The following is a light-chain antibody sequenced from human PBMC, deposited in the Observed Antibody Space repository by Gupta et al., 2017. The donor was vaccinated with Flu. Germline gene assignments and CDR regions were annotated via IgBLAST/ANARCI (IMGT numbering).Light chain of an antibody. CDR1: SGDLGVYNY. CDR2: EVS. V-gene: IGLV2-14*01. CDR3: SSHKTTNTLLV. J-gene: IGLJ2*01. Sequence: ITISCTGSSGDLGVYNYVSWYQQHPGKAPKLIIFEVSNRPSGVSNRFSGSKSGNTASLTISGLQAEDEADYYCSSHKTTNTLLVFGGGTKLTVL.